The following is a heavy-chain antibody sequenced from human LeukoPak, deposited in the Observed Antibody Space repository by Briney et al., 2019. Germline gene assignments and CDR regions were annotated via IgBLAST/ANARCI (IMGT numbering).Heavy chain of an antibody. D-gene: IGHD1-26*01. CDR2: INPNSGGT. J-gene: IGHJ4*02. CDR3: ARDGQWELPVPYYFDY. Sequence: ASVKVSCKASGYTFTGYYMHWVRQAPGQGLEWMGWINPNSGGTNYAQKFQGRVTITADKSTSTAYMELSSLRSEDTAVYYCARDGQWELPVPYYFDYWGQGTLVTVSS. CDR1: GYTFTGYY. V-gene: IGHV1-2*02.